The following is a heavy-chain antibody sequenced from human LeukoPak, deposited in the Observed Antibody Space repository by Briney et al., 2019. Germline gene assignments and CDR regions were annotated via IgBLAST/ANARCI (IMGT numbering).Heavy chain of an antibody. V-gene: IGHV4-30-2*03. D-gene: IGHD2-15*01. Sequence: SQTLSLTCAVSGGSISSGGYSWSWIRQPPGKGLEWIGYIYHSGSTYYNPSLKSRVTISVDTSKNQFSLKLSSVTAADTAVYYCAISSGYSVVVVAASPFDYWGQGTLVTVSS. CDR2: IYHSGST. J-gene: IGHJ4*02. CDR3: AISSGYSVVVVAASPFDY. CDR1: GGSISSGGYS.